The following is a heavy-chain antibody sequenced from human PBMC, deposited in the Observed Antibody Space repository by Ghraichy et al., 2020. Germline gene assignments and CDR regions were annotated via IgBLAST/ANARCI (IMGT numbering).Heavy chain of an antibody. CDR1: GGTFSSYA. V-gene: IGHV1-69*13. CDR2: IIPIFGTA. J-gene: IGHJ3*02. D-gene: IGHD6-13*01. CDR3: ARSLQQLVQDAFDI. Sequence: SVKVSCKASGGTFSSYAISWVRQAPGQGLEWMGGIIPIFGTANYAQKFQGRVTMTADESTSTAYMELSSLRSGDTAVYYCARSLQQLVQDAFDIWGQGTMVTVSS.